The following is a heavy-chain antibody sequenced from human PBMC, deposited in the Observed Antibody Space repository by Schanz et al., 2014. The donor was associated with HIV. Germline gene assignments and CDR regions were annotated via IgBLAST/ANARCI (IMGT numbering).Heavy chain of an antibody. D-gene: IGHD3-22*01. CDR2: ISESGGRT. CDR3: AKPEYDSRGNSQSHFDY. CDR1: GFPFNNYA. Sequence: LVESGGGLVQPGGSLRLSCVASGFPFNNYAMTWVRQAPGKGLEWVSSISESGGRTYYADSVNGRFTISRDNSKNTLYLQMTTLRIDDTAVYYCAKPEYDSRGNSQSHFDYWGQGTLVTVSS. J-gene: IGHJ4*02. V-gene: IGHV3-23*04.